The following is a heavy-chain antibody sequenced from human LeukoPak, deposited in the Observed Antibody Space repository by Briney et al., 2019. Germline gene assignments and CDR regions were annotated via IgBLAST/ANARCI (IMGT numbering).Heavy chain of an antibody. CDR2: INPNGADT. V-gene: IGHV1-2*06. CDR1: GYNFPAYF. D-gene: IGHD2-2*01. Sequence: ASVKVSCKAAGYNFPAYFMHWVRQAPGQGLEWMGRINPNGADTNYAQKFQGRVTMASDTSISTAYMEMNSLMSDDTAVYYCVRVGFTTSWSNFDYWGQGTLVTVSS. J-gene: IGHJ4*02. CDR3: VRVGFTTSWSNFDY.